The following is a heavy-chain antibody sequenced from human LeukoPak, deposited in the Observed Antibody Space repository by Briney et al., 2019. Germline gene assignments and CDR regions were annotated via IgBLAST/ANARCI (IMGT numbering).Heavy chain of an antibody. V-gene: IGHV3-21*01. Sequence: GGPLRLSCAASGFTFSSYSMNWLRRAPGKGGEGVSSISSSSSYIYYADSVKGRFTISRDNSKNTLYIQMNSLRAEVTAVYYCARDSRYCSGGSCYTNWFDPWGQGTLVTVSS. J-gene: IGHJ5*02. D-gene: IGHD2-15*01. CDR1: GFTFSSYS. CDR3: ARDSRYCSGGSCYTNWFDP. CDR2: ISSSSSYI.